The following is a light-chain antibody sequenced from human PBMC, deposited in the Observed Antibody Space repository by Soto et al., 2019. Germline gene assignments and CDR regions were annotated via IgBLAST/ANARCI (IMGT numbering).Light chain of an antibody. CDR1: SSDVGGYNY. CDR2: DVS. CDR3: NSYTSSSTYV. J-gene: IGLJ1*01. V-gene: IGLV2-14*03. Sequence: QSVLTQPASVSGSPGQSITISCTGTSSDVGGYNYVSWYQHHPGEAPKVMIYDVSNRPSGISNRFSGSKSGNTASLTISGLQAEDEADYYSNSYTSSSTYVFGTGTKVTVL.